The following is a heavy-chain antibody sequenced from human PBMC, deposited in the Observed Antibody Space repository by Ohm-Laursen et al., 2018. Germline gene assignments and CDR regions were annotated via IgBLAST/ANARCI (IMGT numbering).Heavy chain of an antibody. J-gene: IGHJ4*02. Sequence: SETLSLTCPVSGGSISSGGYYWSWIRQHPGKGLEWIGYIYYSGSTYYNPSLKSRVTISVDTSKNQFSLKLSSVTAADTAVYYCQGDSSGSNDYWGQGTLVTVSS. D-gene: IGHD3-22*01. CDR2: IYYSGST. CDR1: GGSISSGGYY. CDR3: QGDSSGSNDY. V-gene: IGHV4-31*03.